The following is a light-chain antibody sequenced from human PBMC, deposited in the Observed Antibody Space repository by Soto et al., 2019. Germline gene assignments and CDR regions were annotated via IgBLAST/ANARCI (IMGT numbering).Light chain of an antibody. V-gene: IGLV1-44*01. CDR2: SNT. CDR3: AAWDDSLNGRVV. Sequence: QSALTQPPSASGTPGQSITISCSESSSNIGINPVTWYQQLPGTAPKLLIYSNTQRPSGVPDRFSGSKSGTSASLAISGLQSEDEADYYCAAWDDSLNGRVVFGGGTKLTVL. J-gene: IGLJ2*01. CDR1: SSNIGINP.